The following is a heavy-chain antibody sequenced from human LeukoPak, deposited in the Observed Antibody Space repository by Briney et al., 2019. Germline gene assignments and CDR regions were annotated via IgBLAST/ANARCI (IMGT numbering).Heavy chain of an antibody. CDR3: ARDRRGLHFLYGMDV. Sequence: PGGSLRLSCAASGFTFSSYSMNWVRQAPGKGLEWVSYISSSSSTIYYADSVKGRFTISRDNAKSSLYLQMNSLRAEDTAVYYCARDRRGLHFLYGMDVWGQGTTVTVSS. CDR2: ISSSSSTI. D-gene: IGHD3-10*01. V-gene: IGHV3-48*01. J-gene: IGHJ6*02. CDR1: GFTFSSYS.